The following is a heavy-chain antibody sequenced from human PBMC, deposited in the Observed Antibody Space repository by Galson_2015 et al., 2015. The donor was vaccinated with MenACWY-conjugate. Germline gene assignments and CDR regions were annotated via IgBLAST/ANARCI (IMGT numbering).Heavy chain of an antibody. CDR2: ISYDGNNK. CDR3: ARVLSSGWTRQFDY. J-gene: IGHJ4*02. D-gene: IGHD6-19*01. CDR1: GFTFSHYG. Sequence: SLRLSCAASGFTFSHYGMHWVRQAPGKGLEWVTAISYDGNNKYYADSVKGRFTISRDNSKNTVSLQMNGLTTEDTAVYFCARVLSSGWTRQFDYWGQGTLVPVSS. V-gene: IGHV3-30*03.